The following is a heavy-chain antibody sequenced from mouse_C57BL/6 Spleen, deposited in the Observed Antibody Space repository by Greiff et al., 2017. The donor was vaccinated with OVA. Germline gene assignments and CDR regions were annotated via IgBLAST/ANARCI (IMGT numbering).Heavy chain of an antibody. CDR2: ISDGGSYT. CDR3: ARGATGGENYYAMDY. Sequence: EVQLVESGGGLVKPGGSLKLSCAASGFTFSSYAMSWVRQTPEKRLEWVATISDGGSYTYYPDNVKGRFTISRDNAKNNLYLQMSHLKSEDTAMYYCARGATGGENYYAMDYWGQGTSVTVSS. CDR1: GFTFSSYA. D-gene: IGHD4-1*02. V-gene: IGHV5-4*01. J-gene: IGHJ4*01.